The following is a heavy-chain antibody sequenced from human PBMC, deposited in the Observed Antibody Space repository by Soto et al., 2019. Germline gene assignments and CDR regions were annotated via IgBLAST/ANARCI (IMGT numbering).Heavy chain of an antibody. D-gene: IGHD2-2*01. J-gene: IGHJ4*02. CDR1: GGTFNNYV. Sequence: QVQLVQSGAEVKKPGSSVKVSCKASGGTFNNYVVNWVRQAPGQGLEWMGGIIPIFATANYAQKFQGRVTITADKSTSKEYMELTSLRSEDTAVYYCAGRCDSTTCLGHFDYWGQGTLVTVAS. CDR2: IIPIFATA. V-gene: IGHV1-69*06. CDR3: AGRCDSTTCLGHFDY.